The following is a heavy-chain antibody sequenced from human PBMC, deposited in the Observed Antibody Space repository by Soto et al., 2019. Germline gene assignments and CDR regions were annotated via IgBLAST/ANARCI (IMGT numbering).Heavy chain of an antibody. CDR2: IKQDGSEK. CDR1: GFTFSSYW. Sequence: GGSLRLSCAASGFTFSSYWMSWVRQAPGKGLEWVANIKQDGSEKYYVDSVKGRFTISRDKAKNSLYLQMNSLRAEDTAVYYCARDRRARSLGEVYFDYWGQGTLVTVSS. J-gene: IGHJ4*02. D-gene: IGHD3-16*01. V-gene: IGHV3-7*01. CDR3: ARDRRARSLGEVYFDY.